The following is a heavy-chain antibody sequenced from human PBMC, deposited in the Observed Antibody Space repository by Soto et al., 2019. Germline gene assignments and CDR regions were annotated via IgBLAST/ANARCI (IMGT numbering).Heavy chain of an antibody. J-gene: IGHJ6*03. CDR1: GYTFASYG. Sequence: ASVKASCKASGYTFASYGRSWVRQATGQELKWMGWISAYNGDTNYAQKLQGRVTMTTDTSTSTAYMELRSLRSDDTAVYYCARDGYGMGIVVVVAATPDYYYMDVWGKGTTVTVSS. CDR2: ISAYNGDT. CDR3: ARDGYGMGIVVVVAATPDYYYMDV. V-gene: IGHV1-18*01. D-gene: IGHD2-15*01.